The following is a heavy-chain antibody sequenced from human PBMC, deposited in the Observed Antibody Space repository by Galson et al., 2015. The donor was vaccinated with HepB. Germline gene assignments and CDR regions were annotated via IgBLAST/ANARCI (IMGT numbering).Heavy chain of an antibody. D-gene: IGHD3-3*01. CDR2: IYLGDSDT. Sequence: SGAEVKKPGESLKTSCKGSGYRFTTYWIGWVRQMPGKGLEWMGIIYLGDSDTRYSPSFQGQVTISVDKSITTAYLQWSSLKASDTAMYYCATVWSSTNYGMDVWGQGTTVTVSS. J-gene: IGHJ6*02. CDR3: ATVWSSTNYGMDV. V-gene: IGHV5-51*01. CDR1: GYRFTTYW.